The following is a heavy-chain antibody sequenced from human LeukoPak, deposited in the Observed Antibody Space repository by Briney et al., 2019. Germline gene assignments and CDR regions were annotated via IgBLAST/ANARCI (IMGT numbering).Heavy chain of an antibody. V-gene: IGHV3-48*03. CDR3: SRLRYFSSTRCYAYYRMDG. J-gene: IGHJ6*04. CDR2: ISSSGSTI. Sequence: GGSLRLSCAASGFTFSSYEMNWVRQAPGKGLEWVSYISSSGSTIYYADSVKGRFTISRDNAKNSLYLQMNSLRAEDTAVYYCSRLRYFSSTRCYAYYRMDGWGKGTTVT. D-gene: IGHD2-2*01. CDR1: GFTFSSYE.